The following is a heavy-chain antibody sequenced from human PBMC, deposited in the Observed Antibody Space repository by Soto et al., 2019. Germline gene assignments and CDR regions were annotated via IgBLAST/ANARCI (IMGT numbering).Heavy chain of an antibody. Sequence: TLSLTCTVSGGSIASGGYSWNWIRQSPGKGLECIGYIYYSGSTYYNPSLKIRVTISVDTSKNQFSLKLSSVTAADTAVYYCARDANDSSGLILNWFDPWGQGTLVTVSS. D-gene: IGHD3-22*01. CDR3: ARDANDSSGLILNWFDP. CDR2: IYYSGST. V-gene: IGHV4-31*03. J-gene: IGHJ5*02. CDR1: GGSIASGGYS.